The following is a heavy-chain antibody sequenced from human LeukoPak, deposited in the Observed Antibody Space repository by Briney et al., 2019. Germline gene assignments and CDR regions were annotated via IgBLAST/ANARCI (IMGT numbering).Heavy chain of an antibody. CDR3: TTYSAFDV. D-gene: IGHD4-17*01. V-gene: IGHV3-7*05. J-gene: IGHJ3*01. Sequence: GGSLRLSCASSGFTFSSYWMKWIRQAPGKGLELVASINQDASEKHVVDSVKGRFTISRDNAKNSVFLQMNSLRVEDTAVYYCTTYSAFDVWGQGTMVTVS. CDR2: INQDASEK. CDR1: GFTFSSYW.